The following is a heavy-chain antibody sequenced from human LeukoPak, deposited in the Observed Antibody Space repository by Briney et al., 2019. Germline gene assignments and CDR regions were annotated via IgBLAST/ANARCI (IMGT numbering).Heavy chain of an antibody. CDR3: ARGTIAVADPFDY. CDR1: GFTFSDYS. CDR2: ISSSSSFI. D-gene: IGHD6-19*01. J-gene: IGHJ4*02. V-gene: IGHV3-21*01. Sequence: GGSLRLSCAASGFTFSDYSVNWVRQAPGKGLEWVSSISSSSSFIYYADSVEGRFTISRDNAKNSLYLQMNSLRAEDTAVYYCARGTIAVADPFDYWGQGTLVTVSS.